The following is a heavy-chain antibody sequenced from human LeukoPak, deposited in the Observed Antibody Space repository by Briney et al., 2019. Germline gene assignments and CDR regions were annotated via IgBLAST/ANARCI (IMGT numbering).Heavy chain of an antibody. CDR1: GFTFGEYA. D-gene: IGHD3-22*01. V-gene: IGHV3-49*04. Sequence: GGSLRLSCTASGFTFGEYAMSWVRQAPGKGLEWVGFIRSKAYGGTTEYAASVKGRFTISRDDSKSIVYLQMNSLKTDDTAVYYCTREAPGGDYYDSSGYGTSYWGQGILVTVSS. CDR3: TREAPGGDYYDSSGYGTSY. CDR2: IRSKAYGGTT. J-gene: IGHJ4*02.